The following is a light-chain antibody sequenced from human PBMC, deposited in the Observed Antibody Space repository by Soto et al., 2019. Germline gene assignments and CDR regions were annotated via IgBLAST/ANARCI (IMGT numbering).Light chain of an antibody. CDR2: KAS. V-gene: IGKV1-5*03. Sequence: DIQMTQSPSTLSASVGDRVNVNCRASQSIENWLAWYQQKPGKAPKLLIYKASTLQSGVPSRFSGSGSGTEFTLTISCLQPDDFATYYCQQYSSYSLYTFGQGTKLEIK. CDR1: QSIENW. J-gene: IGKJ2*01. CDR3: QQYSSYSLYT.